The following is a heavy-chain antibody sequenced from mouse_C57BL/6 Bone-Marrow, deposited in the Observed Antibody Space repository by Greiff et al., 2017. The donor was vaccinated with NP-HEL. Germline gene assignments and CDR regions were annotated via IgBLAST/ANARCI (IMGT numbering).Heavy chain of an antibody. Sequence: EVQLQQSGPELVKPGASVKISCKASGYTFTDYYMNWVKQSHGKSLEWIGDLNPNNGGTSYNQKFKGKATLTVDKSSSTAYMEIRSLTSEDSAVYYCAITTLVEGYFDYGGQGTPPTGSS. J-gene: IGHJ2*01. CDR2: LNPNNGGT. V-gene: IGHV1-26*01. CDR3: AITTLVEGYFDY. D-gene: IGHD1-1*01. CDR1: GYTFTDYY.